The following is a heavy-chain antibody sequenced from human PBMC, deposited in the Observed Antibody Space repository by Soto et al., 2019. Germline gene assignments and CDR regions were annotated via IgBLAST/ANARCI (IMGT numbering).Heavy chain of an antibody. CDR2: AYYSGTT. V-gene: IGHV4-59*13. CDR1: GASFSGSY. CDR3: AVWSALTQYYFDS. Sequence: SETLSLTCAVSGASFSGSYWSWIRRPPGKGLEWIGYAYYSGTTVYNPSLKSRVSISVDTSKKHVSLRLNSVTAADTAVYYCAVWSALTQYYFDSWGHGTLVTVSS. J-gene: IGHJ4*01. D-gene: IGHD3-3*01.